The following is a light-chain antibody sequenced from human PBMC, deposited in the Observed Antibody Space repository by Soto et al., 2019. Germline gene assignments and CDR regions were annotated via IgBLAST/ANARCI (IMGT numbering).Light chain of an antibody. CDR1: SSDVGGYNY. CDR3: CSYAGGPYV. J-gene: IGLJ1*01. V-gene: IGLV2-11*01. Sequence: QSALTQPRSVSGSPGQSVTISCTGTSSDVGGYNYVSWYQHHPGKAPKLVIYDVTNRPSGVPDRFYGSKSGDTASLTISGLQAEDEADYYCCSYAGGPYVFATGTKVTVL. CDR2: DVT.